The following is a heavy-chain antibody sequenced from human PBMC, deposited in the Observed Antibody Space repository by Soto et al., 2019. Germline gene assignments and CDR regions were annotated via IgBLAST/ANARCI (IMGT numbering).Heavy chain of an antibody. CDR1: GFTFSNAW. V-gene: IGHV3-15*01. CDR3: TTGGYCSGGSCYPPYYYYYGMDV. J-gene: IGHJ6*02. D-gene: IGHD2-15*01. CDR2: IKSKTDGGTT. Sequence: EVQLVESGGGLVKPGGSLRLSCAASGFTFSNAWMSWVRQAPGKGLEWVGRIKSKTDGGTTDYAAPVKGRFTISRDDSKHTRYLKMNSLKTEDTAVYYCTTGGYCSGGSCYPPYYYYYGMDVWGQGTTVTVSS.